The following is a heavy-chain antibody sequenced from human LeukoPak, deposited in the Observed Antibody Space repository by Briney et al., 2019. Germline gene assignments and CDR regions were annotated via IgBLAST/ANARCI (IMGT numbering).Heavy chain of an antibody. CDR2: IYYSGST. Sequence: PSETLSLTSTVSGGSISSYYWSWIRLPPGKGLEWIGYIYYSGSTNYNPSLKSRVTISVDTSKNQFSLKLSSVTAADTAVYYCARRSMAGHFDYWGQGTLVTVSS. J-gene: IGHJ4*02. D-gene: IGHD6-19*01. CDR3: ARRSMAGHFDY. CDR1: GGSISSYY. V-gene: IGHV4-59*01.